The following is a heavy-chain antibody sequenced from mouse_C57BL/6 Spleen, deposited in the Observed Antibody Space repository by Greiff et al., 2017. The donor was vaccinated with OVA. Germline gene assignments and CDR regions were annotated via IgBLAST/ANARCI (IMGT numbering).Heavy chain of an antibody. CDR1: GFTFRSYA. Sequence: EVMLVESGEGLVKPGGSLKLSCAASGFTFRSYAMSWVRQTPEKRLEWVAYISSGGVYIYYADTVKGRFPISRDNARNHLYLQMIILKTEDTAVYYGTREGDGYYAWFAYWGQGTLVTVSA. CDR3: TREGDGYYAWFAY. CDR2: ISSGGVYI. J-gene: IGHJ3*01. V-gene: IGHV5-9-1*02. D-gene: IGHD2-3*01.